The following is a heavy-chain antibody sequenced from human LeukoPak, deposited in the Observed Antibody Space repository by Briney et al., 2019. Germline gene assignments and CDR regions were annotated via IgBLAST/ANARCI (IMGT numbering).Heavy chain of an antibody. CDR1: GFTFSTYD. CDR3: ARDRGSGNYYGGYFDY. CDR2: IWYDGSKI. Sequence: GGSLRLSCTASGFTFSTYDMHWVRQAPGKGLEWVAVIWYDGSKIYYADSVKGRFTISRDNSKNTLYLQMNSLRAEDTAVYYCARDRGSGNYYGGYFDYWGQGTLVTVSS. J-gene: IGHJ4*02. D-gene: IGHD3-22*01. V-gene: IGHV3-33*01.